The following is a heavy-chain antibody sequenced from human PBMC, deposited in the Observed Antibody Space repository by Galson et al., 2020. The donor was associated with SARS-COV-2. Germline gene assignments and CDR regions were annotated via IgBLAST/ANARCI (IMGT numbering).Heavy chain of an antibody. CDR3: ASDRHYYDSSGYTFDY. J-gene: IGHJ4*02. CDR2: IKSKANSYAT. V-gene: IGHV3-73*01. CDR1: GFTFSGSA. Sequence: GGSLRLSCAASGFTFSGSAIHWVRQASGKGLEWVGRIKSKANSYATAYAASVKGRFTMSRDNAKNSLYLQMNSLRAEDTDVYYCASDRHYYDSSGYTFDYWGQG. D-gene: IGHD3-22*01.